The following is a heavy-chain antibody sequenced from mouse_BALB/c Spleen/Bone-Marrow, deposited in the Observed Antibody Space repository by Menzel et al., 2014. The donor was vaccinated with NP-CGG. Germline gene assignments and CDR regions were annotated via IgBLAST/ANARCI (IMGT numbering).Heavy chain of an antibody. Sequence: EVQGVESGGGLVKSGGSLKLSCAASGFSFNSYGMSWVRQTPEKRLEWVATISGGGSYTFYLDSVKGRFTISRDNAKNNLYQQLSNLRSEDTDLYYCASHAYYDQTEISFVYWGQGTLVTVSS. CDR3: ASHAYYDQTEISFVY. CDR1: GFSFNSYG. D-gene: IGHD2-4*01. CDR2: ISGGGSYT. J-gene: IGHJ3*01. V-gene: IGHV5-9-2*01.